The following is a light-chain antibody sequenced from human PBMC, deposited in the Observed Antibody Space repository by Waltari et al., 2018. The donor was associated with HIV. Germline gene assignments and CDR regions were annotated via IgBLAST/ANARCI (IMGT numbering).Light chain of an antibody. J-gene: IGKJ2*01. Sequence: DIVLTQSPDSLAVSLGERATMNCKSSQSVFYSSNNKNYLAWYQQKPRQPPKLLIYWASTRESGVPDRVSGSGSGTDFTLTISSLQAEDVAVYYCQQYSITPVTFGQGTKLEIK. V-gene: IGKV4-1*01. CDR3: QQYSITPVT. CDR1: QSVFYSSNNKNY. CDR2: WAS.